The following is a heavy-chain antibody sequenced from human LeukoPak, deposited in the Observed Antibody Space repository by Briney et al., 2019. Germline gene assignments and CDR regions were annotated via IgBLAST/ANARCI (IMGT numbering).Heavy chain of an antibody. D-gene: IGHD3-22*01. CDR1: GFSVSSNY. J-gene: IGHJ4*02. CDR2: IYSGGNT. V-gene: IGHV3-66*01. CDR3: ARKPDSGGQGDY. Sequence: PGGSLRLSCAASGFSVSSNYMSWVRQAPGKGLEGVSVIYSGGNTYYADSVKGRFTISRDKSKNTLYLQMNSLRAEDTAVYYCARKPDSGGQGDYWGPGTLVTVSS.